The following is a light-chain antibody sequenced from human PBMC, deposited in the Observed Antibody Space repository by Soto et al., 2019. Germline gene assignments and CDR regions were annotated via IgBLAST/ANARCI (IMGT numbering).Light chain of an antibody. J-gene: IGKJ5*01. Sequence: EIVFTQSPATLSLSPGERATLSSTSIQSVKNSYLAWYQQKPGQSPRLVIYGVSNRATGIPDRFSGSGSGTDFTLTISSLEPEDFAVYYCQQRSNWPPITFGQGTRLEIK. V-gene: IGKV3-11*01. CDR2: GVS. CDR1: QSVKNSY. CDR3: QQRSNWPPIT.